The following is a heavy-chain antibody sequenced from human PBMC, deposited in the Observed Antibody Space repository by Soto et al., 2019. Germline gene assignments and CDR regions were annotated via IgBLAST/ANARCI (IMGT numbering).Heavy chain of an antibody. V-gene: IGHV3-9*01. CDR1: GFTFDDYA. Sequence: EVQLVESGGGLVQPGRSLRLSCAASGFTFDDYAMHWVRQAPGKGLEWVSGISWNSGSIGYADSVKGRFTISRDNAKNSLYLQMNSLRAEDTALYYCAKDSCSGGSCYYFQHWGQGTLVTVSS. D-gene: IGHD2-15*01. CDR3: AKDSCSGGSCYYFQH. J-gene: IGHJ1*01. CDR2: ISWNSGSI.